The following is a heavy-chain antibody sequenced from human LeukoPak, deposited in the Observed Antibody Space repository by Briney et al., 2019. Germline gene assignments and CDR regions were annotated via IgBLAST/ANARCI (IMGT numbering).Heavy chain of an antibody. J-gene: IGHJ4*02. V-gene: IGHV3-23*01. Sequence: GGSLRLSCAASGFTFSSYGMNWVRQAPGKGLEWVSTINGGGGGTYYADSVKGRFTISRDNSENTLYLQMNSLRAEDTAIYYCAKAEYNHGYLPEDWGQGTLVTVSS. CDR2: INGGGGGT. CDR1: GFTFSSYG. CDR3: AKAEYNHGYLPED. D-gene: IGHD5-24*01.